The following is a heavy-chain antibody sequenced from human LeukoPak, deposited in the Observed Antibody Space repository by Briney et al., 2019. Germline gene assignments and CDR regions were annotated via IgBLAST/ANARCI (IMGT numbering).Heavy chain of an antibody. J-gene: IGHJ5*02. D-gene: IGHD3-22*01. V-gene: IGHV4-39*01. CDR2: MYYSWST. CDR1: GGSISSSSYY. Sequence: PSETLSLTCTVSGGSISSSSYYWGWIRQPPGKGLEWIGSMYYSWSTYYNPSLKSRVTISVDTSKNQFSLKLSSVTAADTAVYYCARLGSSGYYYSNWFDPWGQGTLVTVSS. CDR3: ARLGSSGYYYSNWFDP.